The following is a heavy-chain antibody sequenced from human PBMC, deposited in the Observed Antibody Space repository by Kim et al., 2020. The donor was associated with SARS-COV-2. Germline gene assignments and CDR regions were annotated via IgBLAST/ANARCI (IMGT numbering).Heavy chain of an antibody. CDR1: GFTLGGYW. V-gene: IGHV3-74*01. J-gene: IGHJ5*02. Sequence: GGSLRLSCEASGFTLGGYWMHWVRQAPGKGLVWVSRVKNDGSTSSYADSVKGRFTISRDNAKNTLYLQMNSLRAEDTAGYYCARSDWLDTWGQGTLVTV. CDR2: VKNDGSTS. CDR3: ARSDWLDT.